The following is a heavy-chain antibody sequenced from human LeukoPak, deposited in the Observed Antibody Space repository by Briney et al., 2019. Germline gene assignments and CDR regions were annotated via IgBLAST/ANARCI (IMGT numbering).Heavy chain of an antibody. CDR3: AGKRWLQYFDY. Sequence: SETLSLTCAVYGGSFNGYYWSWIRQPPGKGLEWIGEINHSGSTNYNPSLKSRVTISVDTSKNQFSLKLSSVTAADTAVYHCAGKRWLQYFDYWGQGTLVTVSS. CDR1: GGSFNGYY. D-gene: IGHD5-24*01. CDR2: INHSGST. J-gene: IGHJ4*02. V-gene: IGHV4-34*01.